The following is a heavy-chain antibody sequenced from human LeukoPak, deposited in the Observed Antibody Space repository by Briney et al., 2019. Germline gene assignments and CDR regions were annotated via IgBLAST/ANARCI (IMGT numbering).Heavy chain of an antibody. CDR1: GFTFSSYW. V-gene: IGHV3-21*01. D-gene: IGHD3-3*02. Sequence: GGSLRLSCAASGFTFSSYWMSWVRQAPGKGLEWVSSISTSSSYIYYADSVKGRFTISRDNAKNSLYLQMNSLRAEDTAVYYCARGGILYYYYMDVWGKGTTVTISS. CDR3: ARGGILYYYYMDV. J-gene: IGHJ6*03. CDR2: ISTSSSYI.